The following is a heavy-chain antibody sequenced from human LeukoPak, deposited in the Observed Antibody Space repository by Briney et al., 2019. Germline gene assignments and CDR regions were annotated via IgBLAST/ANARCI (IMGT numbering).Heavy chain of an antibody. CDR3: ARSHTAMVTYDY. Sequence: GGSLRLSCAASGFTFSSYSMNWVRQAPGQGLEWVSSISSSSYIYYADSVKGRFTISRDNAKNSLYLQMNSLRAEDTAVYYCARSHTAMVTYDYWGQGTLVTVSS. CDR1: GFTFSSYS. V-gene: IGHV3-21*01. J-gene: IGHJ4*02. D-gene: IGHD5-18*01. CDR2: ISSSSYI.